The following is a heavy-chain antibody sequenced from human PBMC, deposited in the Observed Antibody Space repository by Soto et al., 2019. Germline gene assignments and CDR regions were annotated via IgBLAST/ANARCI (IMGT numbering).Heavy chain of an antibody. CDR3: ARDVVTAVAGSVNWFDP. CDR1: GFSLRTYG. J-gene: IGHJ5*02. CDR2: IWYDGTKK. Sequence: QVQLVASGGGVVQSGRSLTLSCAASGFSLRTYGMQWLRRAPGKGLEWVAFIWYDGTKKFYANSVKGRSTISKDNSNNSLYLQMRGLRAEDTAVYYCARDVVTAVAGSVNWFDPWGQGTLVTVSS. V-gene: IGHV3-33*01. D-gene: IGHD6-19*01.